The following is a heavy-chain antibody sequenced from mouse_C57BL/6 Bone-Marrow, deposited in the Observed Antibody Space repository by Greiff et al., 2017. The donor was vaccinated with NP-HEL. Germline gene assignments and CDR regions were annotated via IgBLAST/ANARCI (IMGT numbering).Heavy chain of an antibody. J-gene: IGHJ1*03. CDR1: GFTFNTYA. V-gene: IGHV10-3*01. CDR2: IRSKSSNYAT. CDR3: VREYYYGSSYGYFDV. Sequence: EVQGVESGGGLVQPKGSLKLSCAASGFTFNTYAMHWVRQAPGKGLEWVARIRSKSSNYATYYADSVKDRFTISRDDSQSMLYLQMNNLKTEDTAMYYCVREYYYGSSYGYFDVWGTGTTVTVSS. D-gene: IGHD1-1*01.